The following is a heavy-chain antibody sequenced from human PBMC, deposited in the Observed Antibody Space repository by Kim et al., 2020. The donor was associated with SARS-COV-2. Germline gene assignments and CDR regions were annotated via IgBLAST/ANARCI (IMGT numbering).Heavy chain of an antibody. CDR3: ARRHTGGPILFLVVVAATWWDV. D-gene: IGHD2-15*01. Sequence: SETLSLTCTVSGGSISSSSYYWGWIRQPPGKGLEWIGSIYYSGSTYYNPSLKSRVTISVDTSKNQFSLKLSSVTAADTAVYYCARRHTGGPILFLVVVAATWWDVWGQGTTVTVSS. J-gene: IGHJ6*02. V-gene: IGHV4-39*01. CDR1: GGSISSSSYY. CDR2: IYYSGST.